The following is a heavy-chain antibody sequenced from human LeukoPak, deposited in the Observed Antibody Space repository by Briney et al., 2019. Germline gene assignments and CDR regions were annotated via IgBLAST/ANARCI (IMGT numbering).Heavy chain of an antibody. V-gene: IGHV4-59*01. J-gene: IGHJ4*02. Sequence: SETLSLTCTVSGGSISSYYWRWIRQPPGKGLEWIGYIYYSGSTNYNPSLKSRVTISVDTSKNQFSLKLSSVTAADTAVYYCARIRGYSGYAIFDYWGQGTLVTVSS. D-gene: IGHD5-12*01. CDR3: ARIRGYSGYAIFDY. CDR2: IYYSGST. CDR1: GGSISSYY.